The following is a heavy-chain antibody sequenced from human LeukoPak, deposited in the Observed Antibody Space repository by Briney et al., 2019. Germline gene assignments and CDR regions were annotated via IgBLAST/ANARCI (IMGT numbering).Heavy chain of an antibody. CDR3: AKGSGRHLPGIGNTYYFDY. CDR2: ISGRGDST. V-gene: IGHV3-23*01. J-gene: IGHJ4*02. D-gene: IGHD3-16*01. Sequence: GGSLRLSCAASAFTFSGYAMSWVRQAPGKGLEWVSAISGRGDSTYYADSVRGRFSISRDKSKNTVYLQMNSLRAEDMALYYCAKGSGRHLPGIGNTYYFDYWGQGTLVTVSS. CDR1: AFTFSGYA.